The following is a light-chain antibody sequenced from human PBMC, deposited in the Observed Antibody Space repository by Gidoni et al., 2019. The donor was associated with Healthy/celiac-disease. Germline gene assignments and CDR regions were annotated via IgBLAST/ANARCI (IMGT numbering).Light chain of an antibody. Sequence: DIVLTQSPATLSLSPGERATLPCRSSQSVSSYLAWYQQKPGQAPRLLIYDASNRATGIPARFSGSGSGTDFTLTISSLEPEDFAVYYCQQRSNWPTTFGQGTKVEIK. CDR3: QQRSNWPTT. CDR1: QSVSSY. V-gene: IGKV3-11*01. J-gene: IGKJ1*01. CDR2: DAS.